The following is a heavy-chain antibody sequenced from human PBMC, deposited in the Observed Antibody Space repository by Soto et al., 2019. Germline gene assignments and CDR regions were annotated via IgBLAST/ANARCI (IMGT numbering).Heavy chain of an antibody. J-gene: IGHJ6*02. Sequence: QVQLVESGGGVVQPGRSLRLSCAASGFTFSSYGMHWVRQAPGKGLEWGAVISYDGSNKYYADSVKGRFTISRDNSKNTLYLQMNSLRAEDTAVYYCAKAAKYGDYPLIDYYYGMDVWGQGTTVTVS. CDR2: ISYDGSNK. CDR3: AKAAKYGDYPLIDYYYGMDV. V-gene: IGHV3-30*18. D-gene: IGHD4-17*01. CDR1: GFTFSSYG.